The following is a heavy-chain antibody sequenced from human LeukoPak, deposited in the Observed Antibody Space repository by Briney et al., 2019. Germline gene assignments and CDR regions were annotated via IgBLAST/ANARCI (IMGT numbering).Heavy chain of an antibody. V-gene: IGHV3-7*01. Sequence: QAGGSLRLSCAASGFTFSSYWMSWVRQAPGKGLEWVANINQDGSEKYYVDSVKGRFTISRDNAKNSLYLQMNSLRADDTAIYYCACANWGSVEYWGQGTLVTVSS. CDR1: GFTFSSYW. J-gene: IGHJ4*02. CDR2: INQDGSEK. D-gene: IGHD3-16*01. CDR3: ACANWGSVEY.